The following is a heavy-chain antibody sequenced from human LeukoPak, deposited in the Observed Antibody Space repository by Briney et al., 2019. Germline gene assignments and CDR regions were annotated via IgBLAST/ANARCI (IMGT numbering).Heavy chain of an antibody. CDR1: GGSISSYY. CDR2: IYYSRST. D-gene: IGHD3-22*01. Sequence: SETLSLTCTVSGGSISSYYWSWIRQPPGKGLEWIGYIYYSRSTNYNPSLKSRVTISVDTSKNQSSLKLSSVTAADTAVYYCARHYYYDSSGYYYWGQGTLVTVSS. J-gene: IGHJ4*02. CDR3: ARHYYYDSSGYYY. V-gene: IGHV4-59*08.